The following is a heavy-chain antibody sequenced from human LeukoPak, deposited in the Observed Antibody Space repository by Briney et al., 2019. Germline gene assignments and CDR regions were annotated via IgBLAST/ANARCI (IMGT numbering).Heavy chain of an antibody. CDR3: ARPTSDYSWFDP. D-gene: IGHD2/OR15-2a*01. Sequence: SVKVSCKASGGTFSSYAISWVRQAPGQGLEWLGGIIPIFGTANYAQKFQGRVTITADESTSTAYMELSSLRSEDTAVYYCARPTSDYSWFDPWGQGTLVTVAS. CDR2: IIPIFGTA. J-gene: IGHJ5*02. CDR1: GGTFSSYA. V-gene: IGHV1-69*13.